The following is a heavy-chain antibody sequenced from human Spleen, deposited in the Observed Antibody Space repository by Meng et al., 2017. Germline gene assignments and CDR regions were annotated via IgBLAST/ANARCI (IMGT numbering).Heavy chain of an antibody. CDR2: ISSSSSYI. J-gene: IGHJ4*02. CDR1: GFTFSSYE. V-gene: IGHV3-21*01. Sequence: GGSLRLSCAASGFTFSSYEMNWVRQAPGKGLEWVSSISSSSSYIYYADSVKGRFTISRDNAKNSLYLQMNSLRAEDTAVYYCARDPPGYYDYWGQGTLVTVSS. D-gene: IGHD3-22*01. CDR3: ARDPPGYYDY.